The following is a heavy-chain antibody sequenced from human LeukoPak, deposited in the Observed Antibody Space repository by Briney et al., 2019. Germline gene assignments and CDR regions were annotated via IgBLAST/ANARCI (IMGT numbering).Heavy chain of an antibody. V-gene: IGHV4-59*01. Sequence: PSETLSLTCTVSGGSISSYYWSWIRQPPGKGLEWIGYIYYSGGNKYNPSLKSRVTISVDTSKNQFSLKLSSVTAADTAVYYCARDVDDSSTSWFDPWGQGTLVTVSS. CDR3: ARDVDDSSTSWFDP. J-gene: IGHJ5*02. CDR2: IYYSGGN. D-gene: IGHD2-2*01. CDR1: GGSISSYY.